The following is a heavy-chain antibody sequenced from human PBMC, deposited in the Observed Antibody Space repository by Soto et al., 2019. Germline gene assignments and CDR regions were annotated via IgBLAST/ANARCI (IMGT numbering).Heavy chain of an antibody. D-gene: IGHD3-22*01. CDR3: ARELKVVVDAFDI. J-gene: IGHJ3*02. CDR2: IIPIFGTA. V-gene: IGHV1-69*13. Sequence: SVKVSCKASGGTFSSYAISWVRQAPGQGLEWMGGIIPIFGTANYAQKFQGRVTITADESTSTAYMELSSLRSEDTAVYYCARELKVVVDAFDIWGQGTMVTVSS. CDR1: GGTFSSYA.